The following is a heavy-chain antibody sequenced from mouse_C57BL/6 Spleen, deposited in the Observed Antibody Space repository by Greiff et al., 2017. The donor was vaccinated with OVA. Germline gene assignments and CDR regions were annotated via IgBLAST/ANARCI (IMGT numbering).Heavy chain of an antibody. J-gene: IGHJ4*01. V-gene: IGHV1-82*01. CDR1: GYAFSSSW. D-gene: IGHD1-3*01. Sequence: QVQLKQSGPELVKPGASVKISCKASGYAFSSSWMHWVKQGPGKGLEWIGRIYPGGGDTNYNGKFKGKATLTADKSSSTAYMQLSSLTSEDSAEYFGARENNREGSYARDYWGKGTSVTVSS. CDR2: IYPGGGDT. CDR3: ARENNREGSYARDY.